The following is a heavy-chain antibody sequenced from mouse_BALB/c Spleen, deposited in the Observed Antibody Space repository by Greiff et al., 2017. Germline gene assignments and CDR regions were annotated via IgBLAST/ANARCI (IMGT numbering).Heavy chain of an antibody. D-gene: IGHD1-1*01. CDR1: GYSFTSYW. CDR2: IYPGNSDT. CDR3: TMGSSYYFDY. Sequence: VQLQQSGTVLARPGASVKMSCKASGYSFTSYWMHWVKQRPGQGLEWIGAIYPGNSDTSYNQKFKGKAKLTAVTSASTAYMELSSLTNEDSAVYYCTMGSSYYFDYWGQGTTLTVSS. V-gene: IGHV1-5*01. J-gene: IGHJ2*01.